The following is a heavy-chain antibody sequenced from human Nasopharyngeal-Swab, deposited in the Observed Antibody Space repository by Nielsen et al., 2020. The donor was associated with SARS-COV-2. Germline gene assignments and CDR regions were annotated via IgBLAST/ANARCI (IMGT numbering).Heavy chain of an antibody. CDR2: IIPMFGTA. CDR3: ARAHPRSCTDGVCFRSQVYNWFDP. CDR1: GYTFTSYA. J-gene: IGHJ5*02. D-gene: IGHD2-8*01. V-gene: IGHV1-69*06. Sequence: SVKVSCKASGYTFTSYAMHWVRQAPGQRLEWMGGIIPMFGTADYAQKFQGRVTITADRSTSTAYMEMNSLRSEDTAVYYCARAHPRSCTDGVCFRSQVYNWFDPWGQGTLVTVSS.